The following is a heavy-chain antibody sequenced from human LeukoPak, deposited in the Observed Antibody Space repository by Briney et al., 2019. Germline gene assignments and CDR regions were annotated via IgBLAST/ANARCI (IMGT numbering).Heavy chain of an antibody. CDR3: ARAIYDGPRCYPDY. J-gene: IGHJ4*02. D-gene: IGHD3-16*01. Sequence: ASVKVSCKASGYSFATYGITWVRQAPGQGLEWMGWISVYNGDPNYAQRLQDRVTMTTDTSTNTAYKELRSLTSDDTGIYYCARAIYDGPRCYPDYWGQGSLVTVSS. V-gene: IGHV1-18*01. CDR2: ISVYNGDP. CDR1: GYSFATYG.